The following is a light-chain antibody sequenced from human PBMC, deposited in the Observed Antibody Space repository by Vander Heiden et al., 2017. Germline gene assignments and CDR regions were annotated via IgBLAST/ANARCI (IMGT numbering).Light chain of an antibody. Sequence: QTVVTQEPSFSVSPGGTVTLTCGLSSASVSTSYHPSWYQQTPGQAPRTLIYSTNIRSSGVPDRFSGSILGNKAALTITGAQADDESDYYCLLYMSGGISVFETGTKVTVL. V-gene: IGLV8-61*01. CDR1: SASVSTSYH. CDR2: STN. J-gene: IGLJ1*01. CDR3: LLYMSGGISV.